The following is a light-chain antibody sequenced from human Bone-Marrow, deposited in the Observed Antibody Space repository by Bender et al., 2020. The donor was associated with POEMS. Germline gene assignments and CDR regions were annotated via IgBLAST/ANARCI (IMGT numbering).Light chain of an antibody. V-gene: IGLV2-14*01. CDR1: SSDIGGYNY. Sequence: SALTQPASVSGSPGQSITISCTGTSSDIGGYNYVSWYQQHPGKAPKLMIFDVSNRPSGVSNRFSGSKSGNTASLTISGLQAEDEADYYCAVWDDSLNGWVFGGGTKLTV. CDR3: AVWDDSLNGWV. CDR2: DVS. J-gene: IGLJ3*02.